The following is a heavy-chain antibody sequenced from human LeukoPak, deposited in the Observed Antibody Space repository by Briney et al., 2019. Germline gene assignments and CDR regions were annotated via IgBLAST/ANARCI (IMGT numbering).Heavy chain of an antibody. Sequence: GGSLRLSCAASGFTFSSYEMNWVRQAPGKGLEWVSYISSSGSTIYYADSVKGRFTISRDNAKNSLYLQMNSLRAEDTAVYYCASLLLVPAANYYYGMDVWGQGTTVTASS. V-gene: IGHV3-48*03. J-gene: IGHJ6*02. CDR3: ASLLLVPAANYYYGMDV. CDR1: GFTFSSYE. D-gene: IGHD2-2*01. CDR2: ISSSGSTI.